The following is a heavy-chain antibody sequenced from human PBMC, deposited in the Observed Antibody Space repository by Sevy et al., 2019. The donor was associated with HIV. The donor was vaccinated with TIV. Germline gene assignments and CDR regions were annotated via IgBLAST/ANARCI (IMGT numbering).Heavy chain of an antibody. Sequence: GGSLRLSCAASGFTFSIYSMSWVRQAPGKGLEWVSTFSFGCGQINYADSVKGRFTISRDNSKNTLYQQMNSLSAEDTAVYYCAREGCTKPHDYWGQGTLVTVSS. CDR1: GFTFSIYS. V-gene: IGHV3-23*01. CDR2: FSFGCGQI. D-gene: IGHD2-8*01. J-gene: IGHJ4*02. CDR3: AREGCTKPHDY.